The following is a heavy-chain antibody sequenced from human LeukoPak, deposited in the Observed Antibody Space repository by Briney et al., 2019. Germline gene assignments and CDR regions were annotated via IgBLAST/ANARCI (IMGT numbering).Heavy chain of an antibody. CDR1: GFTFSSYW. Sequence: GGSLRLSCAASGFTFSSYWMHWVRQAPGKGLVWVSRINSDGTTTGYAGCVQGRFTVSRDNAKNTLYLQMNSLRAEDTAVYYCASPKGGYNYVNYDNWGQGTLVTVSS. CDR3: ASPKGGYNYVNYDN. D-gene: IGHD5-18*01. V-gene: IGHV3-74*01. CDR2: INSDGTTT. J-gene: IGHJ4*02.